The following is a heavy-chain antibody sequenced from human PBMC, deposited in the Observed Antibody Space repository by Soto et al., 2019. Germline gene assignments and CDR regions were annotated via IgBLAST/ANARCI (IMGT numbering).Heavy chain of an antibody. J-gene: IGHJ6*02. Sequence: QVQLVQSGAEVKKPGSSVKVSCKASGGTFSSYTISWVRQAPGQGLEWMGRIIPIRGIANYGQKFQGRVTTTEDKLASTAYMEPSSLRSDDTAVYYCARGDDGVYYGLDVWGQGTPVAVSS. CDR1: GGTFSSYT. CDR3: ARGDDGVYYGLDV. V-gene: IGHV1-69*02. CDR2: IIPIRGIA. D-gene: IGHD3-16*01.